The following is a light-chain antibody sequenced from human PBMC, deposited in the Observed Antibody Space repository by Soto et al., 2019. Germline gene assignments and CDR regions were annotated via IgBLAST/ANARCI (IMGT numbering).Light chain of an antibody. CDR2: GDT. J-gene: IGLJ1*01. Sequence: QSALTQPPSVSGAPGQRVTISCTGSNSNIGAGYDVHWYQQLPGTAPKLLIYGDTNRPSGVPDRFSGSKSATSASLAITGLQAEDEADYYCQSYESSPSGYVFGTGTRSPS. CDR1: NSNIGAGYD. V-gene: IGLV1-40*01. CDR3: QSYESSPSGYV.